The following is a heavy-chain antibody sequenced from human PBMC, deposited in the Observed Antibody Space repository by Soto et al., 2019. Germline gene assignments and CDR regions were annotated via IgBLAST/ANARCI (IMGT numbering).Heavy chain of an antibody. CDR2: INHLGSI. J-gene: IGHJ6*03. Sequence: SETLSLTCVVSGGSLSGYFWSWIRQPPGMALEWIREINHLGSINYNPSLKSRVTMSVDTSKNQFSLTLNSVTAADTATYYCARGGISHWAYFYYMDVWDRGTTVTVS. V-gene: IGHV4-34*01. CDR3: ARGGISHWAYFYYMDV. D-gene: IGHD2-21*01. CDR1: GGSLSGYF.